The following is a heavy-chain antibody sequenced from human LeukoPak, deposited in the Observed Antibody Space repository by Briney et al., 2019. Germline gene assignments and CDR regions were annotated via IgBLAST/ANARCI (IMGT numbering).Heavy chain of an antibody. CDR1: VFTFSSYA. Sequence: GGSLRLSCAASVFTFSSYAMSWVRQAPGKGLEWVSAISGSGGSTYYADSVKGRFTISRDNSKNTLYLQMNSLRAEDTAVYYCAKDEGIVEMATITGDYWGQGTLVTVSS. V-gene: IGHV3-23*01. CDR2: ISGSGGST. D-gene: IGHD5-24*01. CDR3: AKDEGIVEMATITGDY. J-gene: IGHJ4*02.